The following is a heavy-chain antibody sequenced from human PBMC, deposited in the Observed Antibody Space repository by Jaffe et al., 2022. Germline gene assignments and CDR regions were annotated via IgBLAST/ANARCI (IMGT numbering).Heavy chain of an antibody. CDR2: IRYDGSNK. J-gene: IGHJ5*02. V-gene: IGHV3-30*02. CDR3: AKNLGVPAATVNWFDP. Sequence: QVQLVESGGGVVQPGGSLRLSCAASGFTFSSYGMHWVRQAPGKGLEWVAFIRYDGSNKYYADSVKGRFTISRDNSKNTLYLQMNSLRAEDTAVYYCAKNLGVPAATVNWFDPWGQGTLVTVSS. D-gene: IGHD2-2*01. CDR1: GFTFSSYG.